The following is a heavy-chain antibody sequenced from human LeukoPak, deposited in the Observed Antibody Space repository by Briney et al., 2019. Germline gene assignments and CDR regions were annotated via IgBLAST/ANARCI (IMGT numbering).Heavy chain of an antibody. V-gene: IGHV3-23*01. Sequence: GGSLRLSCAASGFTFSSYAMSWVRQAPGKGLEWVSAISGSGGSTYYAYSVKGRFTISRDNSKNTLYLQMNSLRAEDTAVYYCAKDGSSSWATNYFDYWGQGTLVTVSS. D-gene: IGHD6-13*01. CDR1: GFTFSSYA. J-gene: IGHJ4*02. CDR2: ISGSGGST. CDR3: AKDGSSSWATNYFDY.